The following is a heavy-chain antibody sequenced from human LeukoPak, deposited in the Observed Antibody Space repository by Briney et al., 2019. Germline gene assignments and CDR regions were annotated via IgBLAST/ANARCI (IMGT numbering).Heavy chain of an antibody. Sequence: GGSLRLSCAPSGFIVSNYCMGWVRQAPGKGLEWVAYIKQDASETYYVDSVRGRFSISRDNGKNSLCLQMNSLRAEDTGVYYCATDSSAGSDNCGWYYFDIWGQGTLVTVSS. CDR2: IKQDASET. V-gene: IGHV3-7*01. D-gene: IGHD6-19*01. CDR1: GFIVSNYC. J-gene: IGHJ4*02. CDR3: ATDSSAGSDNCGWYYFDI.